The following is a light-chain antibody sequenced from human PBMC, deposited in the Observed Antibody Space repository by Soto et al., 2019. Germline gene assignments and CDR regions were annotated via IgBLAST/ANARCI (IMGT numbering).Light chain of an antibody. V-gene: IGKV1-5*03. CDR2: KAS. CDR3: LQDINYPWT. J-gene: IGKJ1*01. Sequence: DIQMTQSPSTLSASVGDRVTITCRASQSISIWLAWYQQKPGKAPKILIYKASSLESGVPPRFSGSGSGTDFTLAISSLQPEDSATYYCLQDINYPWTFGQGTKVDI. CDR1: QSISIW.